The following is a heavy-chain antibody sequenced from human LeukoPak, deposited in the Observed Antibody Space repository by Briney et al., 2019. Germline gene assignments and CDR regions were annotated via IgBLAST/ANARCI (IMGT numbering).Heavy chain of an antibody. CDR1: GFTVSGDY. CDR3: ARVKLLQRAFDY. J-gene: IGHJ4*02. V-gene: IGHV3-53*01. Sequence: GGSLRLSCAASGFTVSGDYMSWVRQAPGKGLEWVSVIYSGGSTYYADSVKGRFTISRDNSKNTLYLQMNSLRAEDTAVYYCARVKLLQRAFDYWGQGTLVTVSS. D-gene: IGHD2-15*01. CDR2: IYSGGST.